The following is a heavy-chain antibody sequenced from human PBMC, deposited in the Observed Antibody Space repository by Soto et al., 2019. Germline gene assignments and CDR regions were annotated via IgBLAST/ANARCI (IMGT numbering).Heavy chain of an antibody. D-gene: IGHD4-17*01. J-gene: IGHJ4*02. CDR1: GYTFTSYG. Sequence: ASVKVSSKASGYTFTSYGISWVRQAPGQGLEWMGWISAYNGNTNYAQKLQGRVTMTTDTSTSTAYMELRSLRSDDTAVYYCARDNSRYGAPDYWGQGTLVTVSS. CDR3: ARDNSRYGAPDY. V-gene: IGHV1-18*01. CDR2: ISAYNGNT.